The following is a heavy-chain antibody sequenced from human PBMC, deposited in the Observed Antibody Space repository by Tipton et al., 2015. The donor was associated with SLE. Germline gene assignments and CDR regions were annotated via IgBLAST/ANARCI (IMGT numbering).Heavy chain of an antibody. V-gene: IGHV4-34*01. CDR3: ARGGGPYGSGSSNWFDP. D-gene: IGHD3-10*01. CDR2: INHSGST. J-gene: IGHJ5*02. CDR1: GGSFSDYY. Sequence: TLSLTCAVYGGSFSDYYWSWIRQPPGKGLEWIGEINHSGSTNYNPSLKSRVTISVDTSKNQFSLNVSSVTAADTAVYYCARGGGPYGSGSSNWFDPWGQGTLVTVSS.